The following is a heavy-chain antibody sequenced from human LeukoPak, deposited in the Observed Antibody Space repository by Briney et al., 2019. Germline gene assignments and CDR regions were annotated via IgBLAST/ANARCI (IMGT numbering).Heavy chain of an antibody. CDR3: AASTVTYFDY. J-gene: IGHJ4*02. CDR2: IYYSGST. D-gene: IGHD4-11*01. V-gene: IGHV4-59*01. CDR1: GGSISSYY. Sequence: SETLSLTCTVSGGSISSYYWSWIRQPPGKGLEWIGYIYYSGSTNYNPSLKSRVTISVDTSKDQFSLKLSSVTAADTAVYYCAASTVTYFDYWGQGTLVTVSS.